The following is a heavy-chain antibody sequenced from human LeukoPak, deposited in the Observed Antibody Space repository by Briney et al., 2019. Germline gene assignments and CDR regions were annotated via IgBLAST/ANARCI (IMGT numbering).Heavy chain of an antibody. CDR2: INWNGGST. CDR3: ARDPGYCSSNSCYTGAYYFDY. V-gene: IGHV3-20*04. Sequence: GGSLRLSXAASGFTFDDYGMSWVRQAPGKGLEWVSGINWNGGSTGYADSVKGRFTISRDNAKNSLYLQMNSLRAEDTALYYRARDPGYCSSNSCYTGAYYFDYWGQGTLVTVSS. CDR1: GFTFDDYG. J-gene: IGHJ4*02. D-gene: IGHD2-2*02.